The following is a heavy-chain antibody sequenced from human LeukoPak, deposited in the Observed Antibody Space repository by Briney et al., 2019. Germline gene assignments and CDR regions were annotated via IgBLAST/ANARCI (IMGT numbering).Heavy chain of an antibody. V-gene: IGHV1-2*02. CDR2: INPNSGGT. J-gene: IGHJ4*02. D-gene: IGHD3-3*01. CDR3: ARGVYYDFWSGYGTDDY. CDR1: GYTFTCYY. Sequence: ASVKVSCKASGYTFTCYYMHWVRQAPGQGLEWMGWINPNSGGTNYAQKFQGRVTMTRDTSISTAYMELSRLRSDDTAVYYCARGVYYDFWSGYGTDDYWGQGTLVTVSS.